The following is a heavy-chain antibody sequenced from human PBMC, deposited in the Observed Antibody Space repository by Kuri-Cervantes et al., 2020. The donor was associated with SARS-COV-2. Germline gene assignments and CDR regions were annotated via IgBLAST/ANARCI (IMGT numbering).Heavy chain of an antibody. CDR1: GFTFSSYW. Sequence: GESLKISCAASGFTFSSYWMSWVRQAPGKGLEWVANIKQDGSEKYYVDSVKGRFTISRDNAKNSLYLQMNSLRAEDTAVYYCAKDGASSVLHAHGYWGQGTLVTVSS. J-gene: IGHJ4*02. CDR2: IKQDGSEK. V-gene: IGHV3-7*03. D-gene: IGHD6-6*01. CDR3: AKDGASSVLHAHGY.